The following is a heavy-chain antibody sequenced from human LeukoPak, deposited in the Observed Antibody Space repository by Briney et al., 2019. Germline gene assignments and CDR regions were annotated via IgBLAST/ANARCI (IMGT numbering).Heavy chain of an antibody. D-gene: IGHD3-9*01. Sequence: GGSLRLSCAASGFTFSSYGMHWVRQAPGKGLEWVAFIRYDGSNKYYADSVKGRFTISRDNSKNTLYLRMNSLRAEDTAVYYCAKDRYYDILTGYIDYWGQGTLVTVSS. CDR3: AKDRYYDILTGYIDY. CDR1: GFTFSSYG. V-gene: IGHV3-30*02. J-gene: IGHJ4*02. CDR2: IRYDGSNK.